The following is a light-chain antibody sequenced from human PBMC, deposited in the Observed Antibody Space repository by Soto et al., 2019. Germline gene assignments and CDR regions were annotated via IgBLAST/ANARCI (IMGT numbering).Light chain of an antibody. V-gene: IGKV3-20*01. CDR1: QSISSTF. J-gene: IGKJ1*01. Sequence: EIVLTQSPGTLSLSPGERATLSCRASQSISSTFLAWYQHKPGQAPKVVIYGASRRATGIPDRFSGSGSGTDFTLTISRLEPEDFAVYYCQQYESSWTFGQGTKVEMK. CDR3: QQYESSWT. CDR2: GAS.